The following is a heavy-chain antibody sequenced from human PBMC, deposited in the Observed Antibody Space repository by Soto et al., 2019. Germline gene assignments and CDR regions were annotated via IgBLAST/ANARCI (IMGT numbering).Heavy chain of an antibody. V-gene: IGHV1-18*01. CDR1: GYTFTSYG. Sequence: QVQLVQSGAEVKKPGASVKVSCKASGYTFTSYGISWERQAPGQGLEWMGWISTYNGNTKYAQKLQGRVTMTTDTSTSTAYRELRSLRSDETAVFYCAREMVRGVGSDYWGQGTLVTVSS. CDR2: ISTYNGNT. CDR3: AREMVRGVGSDY. J-gene: IGHJ4*02. D-gene: IGHD3-10*01.